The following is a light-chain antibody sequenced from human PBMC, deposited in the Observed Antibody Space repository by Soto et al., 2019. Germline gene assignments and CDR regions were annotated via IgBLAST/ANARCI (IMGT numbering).Light chain of an antibody. V-gene: IGLV3-1*01. CDR1: KLGDKY. CDR3: QAWDSSTVV. J-gene: IGLJ2*01. Sequence: SYELTQPPSVSVSPGQTASITCSGDKLGDKYACWYQQKTGQSPVLVMYQDNKRPSGIPERFSGSNSGNTATLTISGTQAMDEADYYCQAWDSSTVVFGGGTKVTVL. CDR2: QDN.